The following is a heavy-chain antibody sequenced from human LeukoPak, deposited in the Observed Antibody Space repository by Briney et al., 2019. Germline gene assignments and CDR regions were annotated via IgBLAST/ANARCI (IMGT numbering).Heavy chain of an antibody. Sequence: PSETLSLTCTVSGGSISSSSYYWGWIRQPPGKGLEWIGSIYYSGSTYYNPSLKSRVTISVDTSKNQFSLKLSSVTAADTAVYYCARGLIYDYWGQGTLVTVSS. J-gene: IGHJ4*02. CDR1: GGSISSSSYY. CDR3: ARGLIYDY. CDR2: IYYSGST. V-gene: IGHV4-39*07. D-gene: IGHD2-21*01.